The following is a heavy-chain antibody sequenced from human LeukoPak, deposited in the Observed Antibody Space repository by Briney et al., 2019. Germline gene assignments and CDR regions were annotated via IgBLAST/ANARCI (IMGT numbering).Heavy chain of an antibody. CDR1: GGSISSYY. D-gene: IGHD6-13*01. Sequence: SETLSLTCTVSGGSISSYYWSWIRQPPGKGLEWIGYIYYSGSTNYNPSLKSRVTISVDTSKNQCSLKLSSVTAADTAVYYCARRKPRSAFDIWGQGTMVTVSS. V-gene: IGHV4-59*01. J-gene: IGHJ3*02. CDR2: IYYSGST. CDR3: ARRKPRSAFDI.